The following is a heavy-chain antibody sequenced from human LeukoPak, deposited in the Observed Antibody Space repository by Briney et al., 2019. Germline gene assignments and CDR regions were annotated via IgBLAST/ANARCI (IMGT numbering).Heavy chain of an antibody. V-gene: IGHV3-48*01. Sequence: GGSLRLSCAASGFTFSSYSMNWVRQAPGKGLEWISYITSSSSTKYYADSVKGRFTISRDNSKNTVYLQMNSLRTEDTAVYFCAREGSRLVIHAFDIWGQGTMVTVSS. J-gene: IGHJ3*02. CDR1: GFTFSSYS. CDR3: AREGSRLVIHAFDI. CDR2: ITSSSSTK. D-gene: IGHD2-21*01.